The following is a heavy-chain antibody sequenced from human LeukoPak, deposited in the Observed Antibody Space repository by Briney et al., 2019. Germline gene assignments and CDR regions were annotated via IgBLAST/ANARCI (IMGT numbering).Heavy chain of an antibody. J-gene: IGHJ3*02. Sequence: ASVRVSCKASGYIFTKYYIHWVRRAPGQGLEWMGRINPSSGTTSYPQKFQGRVTMTRDTSTTTVYLDLSRLRSDDTALYYCARDRAFAGTKEDASDNWGQGTMVTVSS. CDR3: ARDRAFAGTKEDASDN. D-gene: IGHD3-3*02. CDR1: GYIFTKYY. V-gene: IGHV1-46*01. CDR2: INPSSGTT.